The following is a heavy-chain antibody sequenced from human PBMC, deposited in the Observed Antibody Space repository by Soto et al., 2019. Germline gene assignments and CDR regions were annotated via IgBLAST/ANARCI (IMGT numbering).Heavy chain of an antibody. CDR3: ARDPRKAENSSGYHNY. CDR2: ISAYNVNT. V-gene: IGHV1-18*01. CDR1: GYTFTSYG. D-gene: IGHD3-22*01. J-gene: IGHJ4*02. Sequence: EASVKVSCKASGYTFTSYGISWVRQAPGQGIEWIGLISAYNVNTNYAQKLQGRVTMTTDTSTSTDYMELRSLRSDDTAVYYCARDPRKAENSSGYHNYWGQGTLVTVSS.